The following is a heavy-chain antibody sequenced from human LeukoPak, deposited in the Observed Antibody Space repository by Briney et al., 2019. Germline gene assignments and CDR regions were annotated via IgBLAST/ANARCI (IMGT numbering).Heavy chain of an antibody. D-gene: IGHD3-22*01. CDR3: ARTYDSSGYYGGYFFDY. V-gene: IGHV4-39*07. CDR1: GGSISSTNYY. J-gene: IGHJ4*02. CDR2: IHYSGST. Sequence: SETLSLTCTVSGGSISSTNYYWGWIRQPPGKGLEWIGSIHYSGSTYYNPSLKSRVTISGDTSKYQSSLNLSSVTAADTAVYYCARTYDSSGYYGGYFFDYWGQGTLVTVSS.